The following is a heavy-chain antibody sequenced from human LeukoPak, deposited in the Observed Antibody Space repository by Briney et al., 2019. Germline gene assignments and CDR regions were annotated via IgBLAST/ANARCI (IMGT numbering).Heavy chain of an antibody. CDR2: ISGSGNTI. CDR3: AREPHCDGGCYYDYGLDV. J-gene: IGHJ6*02. D-gene: IGHD2-21*02. CDR1: RFIFSK. Sequence: PGGSLRLSCAASRFIFSKMNWFRQAPGKGLEWISYISGSGNTIYYAESVKGRFTISRDSAKNSLYLQMNSLGAEDTAIYYCAREPHCDGGCYYDYGLDVWGQGTTVTVSS. V-gene: IGHV3-48*03.